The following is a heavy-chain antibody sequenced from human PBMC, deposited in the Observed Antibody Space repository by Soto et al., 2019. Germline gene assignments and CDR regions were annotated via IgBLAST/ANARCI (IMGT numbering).Heavy chain of an antibody. D-gene: IGHD3-10*01. J-gene: IGHJ6*03. CDR1: GYSFTSYW. CDR2: IYPGDSDT. V-gene: IGHV5-51*01. Sequence: GESLKISCKGSGYSFTSYWIGWVRQMPGKGLEWMGIIYPGDSDTRYSPSFQGQGTISADKSISTAYLQWSSLKASDTAMYYCARRADYYGSGSSDYYYMDVWGRGTTVTVSS. CDR3: ARRADYYGSGSSDYYYMDV.